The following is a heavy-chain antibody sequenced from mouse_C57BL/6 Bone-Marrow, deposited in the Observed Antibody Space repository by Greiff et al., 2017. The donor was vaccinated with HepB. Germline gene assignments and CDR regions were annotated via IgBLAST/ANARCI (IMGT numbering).Heavy chain of an antibody. D-gene: IGHD2-4*01. CDR1: GYTFTSYW. J-gene: IGHJ2*01. CDR2: IYPSDSET. CDR3: ARRGIYYDYVYFDY. Sequence: QVHLKQPGAELVRPGSSVKLSCKASGYTFTSYWMDWVKQRPGQGLEWIGNIYPSDSETHYNQKFKDKATLTVDKSSSTAYMQLSSLTSEDSAVYYCARRGIYYDYVYFDYWGQGTTLTVSS. V-gene: IGHV1-61*01.